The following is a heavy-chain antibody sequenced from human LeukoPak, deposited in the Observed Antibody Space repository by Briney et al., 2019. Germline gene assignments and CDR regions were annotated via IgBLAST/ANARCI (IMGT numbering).Heavy chain of an antibody. CDR3: AKDLASNYYGSGTPDY. D-gene: IGHD3-10*01. J-gene: IGHJ4*02. Sequence: GGSLRLSCAASGFTFSSYGMHWVRQAPGKGLEWVAVISYDGSNKYYADSVKGRFTISRDNSKNTLYLQMNSLRAEDTAVYYCAKDLASNYYGSGTPDYWGQGTLVTVCS. V-gene: IGHV3-30*18. CDR1: GFTFSSYG. CDR2: ISYDGSNK.